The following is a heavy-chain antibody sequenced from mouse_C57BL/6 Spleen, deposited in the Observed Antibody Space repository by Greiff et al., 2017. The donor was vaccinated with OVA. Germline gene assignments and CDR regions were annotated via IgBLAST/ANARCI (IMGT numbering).Heavy chain of an antibody. V-gene: IGHV1-82*01. CDR1: GYAFSSSW. J-gene: IGHJ1*03. CDR3: ARDWDWDFDV. CDR2: IYPGDGDT. D-gene: IGHD4-1*01. Sequence: VQLQQSGPELVKPGASVKISCKASGYAFSSSWMNWVKQRPGKGLEWIGRIYPGDGDTNYNGKFKGKATLTADKSSSTAYMQRSSLTSEDSAVYFCARDWDWDFDVWGTGTTVTVSS.